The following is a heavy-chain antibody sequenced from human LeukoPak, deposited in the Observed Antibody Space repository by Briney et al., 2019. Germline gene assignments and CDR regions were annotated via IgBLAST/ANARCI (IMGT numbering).Heavy chain of an antibody. Sequence: PGESLKISCKGSGYSFTSNWIAWVRQMPGKGLEWMGIIYPGDSDTRYSPSFQGQVTISADKSISTAYLQWSSLKASDTAMYYCARRRDGYTNAPDYWGQGTLVTVSS. J-gene: IGHJ4*02. CDR2: IYPGDSDT. D-gene: IGHD5-24*01. CDR1: GYSFTSNW. V-gene: IGHV5-51*01. CDR3: ARRRDGYTNAPDY.